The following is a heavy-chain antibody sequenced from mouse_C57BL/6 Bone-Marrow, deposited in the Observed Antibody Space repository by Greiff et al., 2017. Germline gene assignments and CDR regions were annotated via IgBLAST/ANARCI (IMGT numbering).Heavy chain of an antibody. CDR1: GYTFTSYW. V-gene: IGHV1-50*01. CDR3: ARLGFAY. J-gene: IGHJ3*01. Sequence: VQLQQPGAELVKPGASVKLSCKASGYTFTSYWMQWVKQRPGQGLEWIGEIDPSDSYTNYNQKFKGKATLTVDTSSSTAYMQLSSLTSEDSAVYSCARLGFAYWGQGTLVTVSA. CDR2: IDPSDSYT.